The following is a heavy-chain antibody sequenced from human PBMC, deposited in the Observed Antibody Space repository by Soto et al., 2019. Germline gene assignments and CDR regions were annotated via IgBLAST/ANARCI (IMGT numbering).Heavy chain of an antibody. CDR2: IYYSGST. V-gene: IGHV4-59*08. J-gene: IGHJ6*02. Sequence: QVQLQESGPGLVKPSETLSLTCTVSGGSISSYYWSWIRQPPGKGLEWIGYIYYSGSTNYNPSLKSRVTISVDTSKNQFSLKLSSVTAADTAVYYCATVNQQQLVDYYGMDVWGQGTTVTVSS. CDR3: ATVNQQQLVDYYGMDV. CDR1: GGSISSYY. D-gene: IGHD6-13*01.